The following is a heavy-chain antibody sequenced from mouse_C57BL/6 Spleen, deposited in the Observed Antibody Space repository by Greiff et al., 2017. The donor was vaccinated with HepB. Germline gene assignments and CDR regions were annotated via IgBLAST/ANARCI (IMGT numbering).Heavy chain of an antibody. CDR2: IWWDDDK. V-gene: IGHV8-8*01. Sequence: ESGPGILQPSQTLSLTCSFSGFSLSTFGMGVGWIRQPSGKGLEWLAHIWWDDDKYYNPALKSRLTISKDTSKNQVFLKIANVDTADTATYYCARMDYGSSPGYFDYWGQGTTLTVSS. J-gene: IGHJ2*01. D-gene: IGHD1-1*01. CDR1: GFSLSTFGMG. CDR3: ARMDYGSSPGYFDY.